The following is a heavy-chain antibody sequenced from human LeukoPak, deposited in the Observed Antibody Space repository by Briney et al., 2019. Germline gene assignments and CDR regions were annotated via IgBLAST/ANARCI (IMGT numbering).Heavy chain of an antibody. J-gene: IGHJ4*02. V-gene: IGHV1-18*01. CDR1: GYTFSAYG. CDR3: ARDSSPVAGVGLF. D-gene: IGHD6-19*01. Sequence: ASVKVSCKASGYTFSAYGISWVRQAPGQGLEWIGWIYTYNGNANYAEHLQGRVTLTSDSSTTTVYLELRNLTSDDTAVYYCARDSSPVAGVGLFWGQGTLVTVSS. CDR2: IYTYNGNA.